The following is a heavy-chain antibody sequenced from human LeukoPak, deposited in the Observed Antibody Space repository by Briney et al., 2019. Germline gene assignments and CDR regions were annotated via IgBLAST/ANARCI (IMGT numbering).Heavy chain of an antibody. CDR3: ARAVAGAYDAFDI. CDR2: IYYSGST. CDR1: GGSISSYY. Sequence: SETLSVTCTVSGGSISSYYWSRIRQPPGKGLEWIGYIYYSGSTNYNPSLKSRVTISVDTSKNQFSPKLSSVTAADTAVYYCARAVAGAYDAFDIWGQGTMVTVSS. D-gene: IGHD6-19*01. J-gene: IGHJ3*02. V-gene: IGHV4-59*01.